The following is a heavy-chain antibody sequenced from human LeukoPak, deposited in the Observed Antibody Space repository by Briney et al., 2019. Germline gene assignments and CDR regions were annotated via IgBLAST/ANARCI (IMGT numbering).Heavy chain of an antibody. J-gene: IGHJ5*02. CDR2: INSDGSST. CDR1: GFTFSSYW. D-gene: IGHD6-13*01. CDR3: ARGGYSSSWYGSNWFDP. V-gene: IGHV3-74*01. Sequence: PGGSLRLSCAASGFTFSSYWMHWVRQAPGKGLVWVSRINSDGSSTSYADSVKGRFTISRDNAKNTLYLQMNSLRAEDTAVYYCARGGYSSSWYGSNWFDPWGQGTLVTVSS.